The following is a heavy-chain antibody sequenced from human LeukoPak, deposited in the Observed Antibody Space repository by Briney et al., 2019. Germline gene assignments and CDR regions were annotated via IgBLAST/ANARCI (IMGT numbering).Heavy chain of an antibody. CDR3: ARDTDHYFDY. V-gene: IGHV1-46*01. CDR2: INPSGNST. CDR1: GYTFTSYC. D-gene: IGHD2-8*02. J-gene: IGHJ4*02. Sequence: ASVKVSCKASGYTFTSYCMHWVRQAPGQGLESMGIINPSGNSTSYAQKFQGRVTMTTDTSTSTVYMELRSLRSEDTAVYYCARDTDHYFDYWGQGTLVTASS.